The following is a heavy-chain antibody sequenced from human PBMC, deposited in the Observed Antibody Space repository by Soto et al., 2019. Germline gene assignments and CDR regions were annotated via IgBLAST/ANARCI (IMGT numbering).Heavy chain of an antibody. CDR1: GFTFTSYG. CDR3: VSDRGYGHASVPYS. CDR2: ISYDGGLQ. V-gene: IGHV3-30*03. Sequence: QAHLVESGGGVVQPGRSLRLSCAASGFTFTSYGMHWVRQAPGTRLEWVAVISYDGGLQHYADSVKGRFTICGDNSNNMVLLQMNSLRAEDTAVYYCVSDRGYGHASVPYSWGQGTLVSVSS. J-gene: IGHJ4*02. D-gene: IGHD5-18*01.